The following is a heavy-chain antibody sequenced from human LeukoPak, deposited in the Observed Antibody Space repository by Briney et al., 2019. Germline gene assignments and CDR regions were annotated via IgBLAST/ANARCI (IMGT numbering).Heavy chain of an antibody. Sequence: SGGSLRLSCAASGFTFSSYAMHWVRQAPGKGLEWVEVISYDGSNKYYADSVKGRFTISRDNSKNTLYLQMNSLRAEDTAVYYCARDGGYCSSTSCYTGTLRDWGQGTLVTVSS. V-gene: IGHV3-30-3*01. CDR3: ARDGGYCSSTSCYTGTLRD. CDR1: GFTFSSYA. D-gene: IGHD2-2*02. J-gene: IGHJ4*02. CDR2: ISYDGSNK.